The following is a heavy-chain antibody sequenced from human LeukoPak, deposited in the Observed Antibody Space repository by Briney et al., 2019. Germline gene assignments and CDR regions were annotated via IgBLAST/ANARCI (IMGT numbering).Heavy chain of an antibody. CDR3: ARGGGTPTTVITPFDY. Sequence: SETLSLTCAVSGVSIISSNWWSWVRQPPGKGLEWIGEVFHSGSTNYSPSLRSRVTISVDKSRNQFSLKLHTVTAADTAVYFCARGGGTPTTVITPFDYWGQGTLVTVSS. J-gene: IGHJ4*02. CDR2: VFHSGST. V-gene: IGHV4-4*02. CDR1: GVSIISSNW. D-gene: IGHD4-23*01.